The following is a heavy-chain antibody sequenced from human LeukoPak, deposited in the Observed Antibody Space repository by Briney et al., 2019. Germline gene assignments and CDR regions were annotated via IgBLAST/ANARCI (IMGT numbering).Heavy chain of an antibody. D-gene: IGHD2-2*01. J-gene: IGHJ4*02. Sequence: GGSLRLSCAASGFTFSTYSMSWVRQAPGKGLEWVSYISYSSSTIYYADSVKGRFTISRDISTDTVYLQMNSLRAEDTAVYFCAKDRGGLTQGWPPPAFDHWGQGSPVTVSS. CDR2: ISYSSSTI. CDR1: GFTFSTYS. CDR3: AKDRGGLTQGWPPPAFDH. V-gene: IGHV3-48*01.